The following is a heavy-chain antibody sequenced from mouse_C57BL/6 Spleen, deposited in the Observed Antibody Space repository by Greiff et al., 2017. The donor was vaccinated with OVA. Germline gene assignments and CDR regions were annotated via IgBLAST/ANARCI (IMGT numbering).Heavy chain of an antibody. J-gene: IGHJ3*01. CDR1: GFSLTSYG. CDR3: ARLDGDYDGWFAY. CDR2: IWSDGST. D-gene: IGHD2-4*01. Sequence: VQGVESGPGLVAPSQSLSITCTVSGFSLTSYGVHWVRQPPGKGLEWLVVIWSDGSTTYNSALKSRLSISKDNSKSQVFLKMNSLQTDDTAMYYCARLDGDYDGWFAYWGQGTLVTVSA. V-gene: IGHV2-6*03.